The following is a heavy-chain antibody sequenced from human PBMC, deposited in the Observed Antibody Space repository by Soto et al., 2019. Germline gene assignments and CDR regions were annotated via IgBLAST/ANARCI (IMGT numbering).Heavy chain of an antibody. V-gene: IGHV4-4*02. CDR2: IHHSGST. CDR3: ARVMMGDYDDAFDI. Sequence: TLSLTCAVSGGSISSSNWCSWVLQSPGKGLEWIGEIHHSGSTNYNTSLKSRVTISVDKSKNQFSLKLSSVTVADTAVYYCARVMMGDYDDAFDIWGQGKMVTVS. D-gene: IGHD4-17*01. CDR1: GGSISSSNW. J-gene: IGHJ3*02.